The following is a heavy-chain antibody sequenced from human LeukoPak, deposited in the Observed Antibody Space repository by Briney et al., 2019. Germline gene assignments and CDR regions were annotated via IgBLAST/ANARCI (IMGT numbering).Heavy chain of an antibody. Sequence: GGSLRLSCAASGITISSNHMTWVRQAPGKGLEWVSVIYDGGSTSYADSVKGRFIISRDNSKDTLYLQMNSLRGEDTAVYYCARFYGVPGGWFDPWGQGTLVTVSS. J-gene: IGHJ5*02. V-gene: IGHV3-66*01. D-gene: IGHD4-17*01. CDR1: GITISSNH. CDR3: ARFYGVPGGWFDP. CDR2: IYDGGST.